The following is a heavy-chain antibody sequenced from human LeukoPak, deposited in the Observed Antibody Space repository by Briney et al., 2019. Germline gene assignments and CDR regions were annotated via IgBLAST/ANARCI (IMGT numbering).Heavy chain of an antibody. V-gene: IGHV3-9*01. CDR2: ISWNSGSI. D-gene: IGHD5-18*01. CDR3: AKDLDTCAYAFDI. Sequence: GGSLRLSCAASGFTFDDYAMHWVRQAPGKGLEWVSGISWNSGSIGYADSVKGRFTISRDNAKNSLYLQMNSLRAEDTALYYCAKDLDTCAYAFDIWGQGTMVTVSS. CDR1: GFTFDDYA. J-gene: IGHJ3*02.